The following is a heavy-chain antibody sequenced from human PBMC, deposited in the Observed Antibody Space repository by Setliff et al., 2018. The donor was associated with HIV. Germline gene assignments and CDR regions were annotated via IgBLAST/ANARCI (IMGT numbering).Heavy chain of an antibody. Sequence: SETLSLTCTVSGGSIISSHWWSWVRQPPGKRLEWIGAIFHSGSPNYNPSLKSRPTISADTSKSQFSLKLTSVTAADTAAYFCARVSTDYVWGSFLSSGPYYFDFWGQGALVTVSS. V-gene: IGHV4-4*02. D-gene: IGHD3-16*01. J-gene: IGHJ4*02. CDR3: ARVSTDYVWGSFLSSGPYYFDF. CDR2: IFHSGSP. CDR1: GGSIISSHW.